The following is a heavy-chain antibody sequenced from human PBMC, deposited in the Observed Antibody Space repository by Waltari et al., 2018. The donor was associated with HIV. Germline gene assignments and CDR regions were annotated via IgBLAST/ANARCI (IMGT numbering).Heavy chain of an antibody. CDR1: GYTFTSYA. V-gene: IGHV1-3*01. D-gene: IGHD1-26*01. CDR3: ARGRELFMAFDI. CDR2: INAGNGNT. J-gene: IGHJ3*02. Sequence: QVQLVQSGAEVKKPGASVKVSCKASGYTFTSYAMHWVRQAPGQRLEWMGWINAGNGNTKYSQKYQGRVTITRDTSASTAYMELSRLRSEDTAVYYCARGRELFMAFDIWGQGTMVTVSS.